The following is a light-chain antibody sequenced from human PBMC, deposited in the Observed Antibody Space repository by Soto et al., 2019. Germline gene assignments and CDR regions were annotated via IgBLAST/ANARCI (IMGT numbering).Light chain of an antibody. CDR1: QTISSRF. CDR2: RAS. V-gene: IGKV3-20*01. J-gene: IGKJ3*01. CDR3: HQFGSSPLDT. Sequence: EIVLTQSPGTLSLSPGERATLSCRASQTISSRFLAWYQQKPGQAPRLLIYRASRRAPGIPDRFSGSGSWTDFTLTNSRLEPEDFAVYYCHQFGSSPLDTFGPGTKVEIK.